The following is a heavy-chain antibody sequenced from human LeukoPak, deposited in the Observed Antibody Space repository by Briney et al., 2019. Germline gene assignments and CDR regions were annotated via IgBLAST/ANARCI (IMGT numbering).Heavy chain of an antibody. J-gene: IGHJ4*02. Sequence: SVKVSCKASGGTFSNYAISWVRQAPGQGLERMGGIIPIFGTANYAQKFQGRVTMTRNTSISTAYMELSSLRSEDTAVYYCARSLAAAGFGFDYWGQGTLVTVSS. CDR1: GGTFSNYA. V-gene: IGHV1-69*05. D-gene: IGHD6-13*01. CDR3: ARSLAAAGFGFDY. CDR2: IIPIFGTA.